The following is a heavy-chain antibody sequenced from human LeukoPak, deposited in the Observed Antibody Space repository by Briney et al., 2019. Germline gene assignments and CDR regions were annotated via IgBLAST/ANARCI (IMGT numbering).Heavy chain of an antibody. Sequence: GSLRLSCAASGFTFSSYSMNWVRQSPGKGLEWSGEISSGGNSNENPSLKSRVSISVDTSKNQFSVNLNSVTAADTGLYYCARVTRRRTTGEIFGRYLDYWGPGTLVSVSS. CDR3: ARVTRRRTTGEIFGRYLDY. CDR2: ISSGGNS. J-gene: IGHJ4*02. D-gene: IGHD3-10*01. CDR1: GFTFSSYS. V-gene: IGHV4-34*01.